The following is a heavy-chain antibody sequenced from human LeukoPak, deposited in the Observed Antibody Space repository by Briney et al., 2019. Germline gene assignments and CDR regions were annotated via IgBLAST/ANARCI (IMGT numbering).Heavy chain of an antibody. CDR2: INHSGST. Sequence: SETLSLTCAVYGGSFSGYYWSWIRQPPGKGLEWIGEINHSGSTNHNPSLKSRVTISVDTSKNQFSLKLSSVTAADTAVYYCARATRVLRYFDWLTSFDYWGQGTLVTVSS. CDR3: ARATRVLRYFDWLTSFDY. CDR1: GGSFSGYY. D-gene: IGHD3-9*01. V-gene: IGHV4-34*01. J-gene: IGHJ4*02.